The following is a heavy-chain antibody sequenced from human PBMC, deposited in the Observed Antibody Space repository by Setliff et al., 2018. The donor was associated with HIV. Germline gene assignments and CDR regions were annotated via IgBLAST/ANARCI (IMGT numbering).Heavy chain of an antibody. V-gene: IGHV1-18*01. CDR2: ISAYNGNT. J-gene: IGHJ6*03. CDR1: GYTFTNYG. D-gene: IGHD5-18*01. Sequence: ASVKVSCKASGYTFTNYGISWVRQAPGQGLEWMGWISAYNGNTNYAQKLQGRVTMTTDTSTSTAYMELRSLRSDDTAVYYCARARVDTAMVTHYYYYMDVWGKGTTVTVSS. CDR3: ARARVDTAMVTHYYYYMDV.